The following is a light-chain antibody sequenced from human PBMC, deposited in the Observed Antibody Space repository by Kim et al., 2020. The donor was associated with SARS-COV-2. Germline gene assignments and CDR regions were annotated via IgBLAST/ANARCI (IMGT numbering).Light chain of an antibody. V-gene: IGLV2-23*02. CDR3: SSYAGSSNHFL. CDR1: SSDVGNYNL. CDR2: EVD. J-gene: IGLJ2*01. Sequence: QSALTQPASVSGSPGQSITISCSGTSSDVGNYNLVSWYQRHPGNAPKLVIYEVDKRPSGVSDRFSGSKSGNTASLTISGLQTEDEADYFCSSYAGSSNHFLFGGGTQLTVL.